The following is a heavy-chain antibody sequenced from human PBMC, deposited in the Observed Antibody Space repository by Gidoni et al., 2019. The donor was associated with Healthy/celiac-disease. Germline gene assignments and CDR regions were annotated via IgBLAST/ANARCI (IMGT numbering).Heavy chain of an antibody. D-gene: IGHD5-12*01. Sequence: QVQLVESGGGVVQPGRALRLSCAASGFPFSSYGMHWVRQAPGKGLGWVAVISYDGSNKYYADSVKGRFTISRDNSKNTLYLQMNSLRAEDTAVYYCAKDLRPNSGYDYWGQGTLVTVSS. J-gene: IGHJ4*02. CDR2: ISYDGSNK. CDR3: AKDLRPNSGYDY. V-gene: IGHV3-30*18. CDR1: GFPFSSYG.